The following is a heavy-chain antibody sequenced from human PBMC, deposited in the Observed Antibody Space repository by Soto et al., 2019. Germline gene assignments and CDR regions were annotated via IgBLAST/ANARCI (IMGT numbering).Heavy chain of an antibody. Sequence: QVQVVQSGAEVRRPGASVMVSCKISGHTLTELSIHWVRQATGKGLEWMGGFEPEGGEAIYAQKWHGRVTVTEDTVTDKANMELSVLNSDDTAVNYCATPTPILRAIITIINCDFWGQGTPVTVSS. V-gene: IGHV1-24*01. CDR3: ATPTPILRAIITIINCDF. D-gene: IGHD3-10*01. CDR2: FEPEGGEA. CDR1: GHTLTELS. J-gene: IGHJ4*02.